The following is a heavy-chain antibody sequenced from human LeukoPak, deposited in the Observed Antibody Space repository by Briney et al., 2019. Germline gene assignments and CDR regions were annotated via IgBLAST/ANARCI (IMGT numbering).Heavy chain of an antibody. J-gene: IGHJ4*02. CDR3: ARANPLHCSSTSCLFDY. D-gene: IGHD2-2*01. Sequence: ASVKVSCKASGYTFTDYYMHWVRQAPGQGLEWMGWINPNNGGTYSTQKFQGWVTMTRDTSISTAYMELSRLTSDDTAVYYCARANPLHCSSTSCLFDYWGQGSLVTVPS. CDR2: INPNNGGT. CDR1: GYTFTDYY. V-gene: IGHV1-2*04.